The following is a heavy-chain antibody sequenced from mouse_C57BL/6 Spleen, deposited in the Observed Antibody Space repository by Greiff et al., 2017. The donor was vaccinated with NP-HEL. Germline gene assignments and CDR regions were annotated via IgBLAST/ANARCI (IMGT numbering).Heavy chain of an antibody. CDR1: GYTFTSYW. V-gene: IGHV1-50*01. Sequence: QVQLQQPGAELVKPGASVKLSCKASGYTFTSYWMQWVKQRPRQGLEWIGEIDPSDSYTNYNQKFKGKATLTVDTSSSTAYMQLSSLTSEDSAVYYCARITGTRGVDYWGQGTTLTVSS. J-gene: IGHJ2*01. D-gene: IGHD4-1*01. CDR3: ARITGTRGVDY. CDR2: IDPSDSYT.